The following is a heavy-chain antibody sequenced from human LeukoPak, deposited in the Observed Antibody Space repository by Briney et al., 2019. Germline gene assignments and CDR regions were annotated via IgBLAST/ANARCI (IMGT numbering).Heavy chain of an antibody. CDR1: GGSISSSSYY. V-gene: IGHV4-39*02. CDR2: ISYSGTT. CDR3: ARSTRMATIGFDY. Sequence: SETLSLTCTVSGGSISSSSYYWGWLRQPPGKGLEWIGSISYSGTTYYNPSLKSRLTISVDTSKNHFSLKLSSVTAADTAVYYCARSTRMATIGFDYWGQGTLVTVSS. D-gene: IGHD5-24*01. J-gene: IGHJ4*02.